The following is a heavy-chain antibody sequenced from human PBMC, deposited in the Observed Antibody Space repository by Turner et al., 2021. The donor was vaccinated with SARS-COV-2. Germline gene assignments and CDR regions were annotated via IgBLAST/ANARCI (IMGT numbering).Heavy chain of an antibody. Sequence: EVQLVESGGGLVQPGRSLRLSCAASGFTFDDYDMHWVRQAPGKGLEWVAGITCNGGIMGYADSVKGRFTVSIDNAKNSLYLQMNRLRAEDTALYYCGKGKHYYDVLTGYYDSWGQGTLVAVSS. CDR3: GKGKHYYDVLTGYYDS. CDR1: GFTFDDYD. CDR2: ITCNGGIM. D-gene: IGHD3-9*01. J-gene: IGHJ4*02. V-gene: IGHV3-9*01.